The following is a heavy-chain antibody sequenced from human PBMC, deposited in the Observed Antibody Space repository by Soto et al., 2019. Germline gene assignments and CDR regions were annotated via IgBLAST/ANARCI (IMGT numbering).Heavy chain of an antibody. Sequence: SETLSLTCTVSGGSASSGDYFWSWIRRPPGKGLEWIGYIHYSGSTNSNPSLKSRATISVDTSKKQFSLKLRSVTAADTAVYYCARLESLRGYGMDVWGQGTTVTVSS. V-gene: IGHV4-61*08. J-gene: IGHJ6*02. D-gene: IGHD3-10*01. CDR2: IHYSGST. CDR1: GGSASSGDYF. CDR3: ARLESLRGYGMDV.